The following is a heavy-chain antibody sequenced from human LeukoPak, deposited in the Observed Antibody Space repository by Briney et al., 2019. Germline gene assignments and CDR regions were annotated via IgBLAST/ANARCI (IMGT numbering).Heavy chain of an antibody. CDR2: ITPHSGAT. D-gene: IGHD3-10*01. V-gene: IGHV1-46*01. Sequence: ASVKVSCKASGYTFTSYGISWVRQAPGQGLEWMGIITPHSGATTYAQSFQDRVTMTRDMSTGTVYVELSSLTSEDTAVYYCARAHELWSLDYWGQGTLVIVSS. J-gene: IGHJ4*02. CDR3: ARAHELWSLDY. CDR1: GYTFTSYG.